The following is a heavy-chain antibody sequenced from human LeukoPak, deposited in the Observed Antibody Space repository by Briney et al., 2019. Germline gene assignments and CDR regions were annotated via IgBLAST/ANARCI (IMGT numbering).Heavy chain of an antibody. V-gene: IGHV4-39*07. Sequence: SETLSLTCTVSGGSISSSSYYWGWIRQPPGTGLEWIGSIYYSGSTYYNPSLKSRVTISVDTSKNQFSLKLSSVTAADTAVYYCARDPRRIVGATRGDYWGQGTLVTVSS. CDR3: ARDPRRIVGATRGDY. J-gene: IGHJ4*02. D-gene: IGHD1-26*01. CDR2: IYYSGST. CDR1: GGSISSSSYY.